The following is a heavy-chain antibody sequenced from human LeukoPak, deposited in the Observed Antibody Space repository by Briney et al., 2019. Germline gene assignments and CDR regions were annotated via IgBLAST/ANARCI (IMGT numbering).Heavy chain of an antibody. V-gene: IGHV3-48*02. J-gene: IGHJ4*02. CDR1: GFTFSSYS. D-gene: IGHD4-17*01. CDR2: ISSSSSMI. CDR3: ARDYGDLPARVPYFDF. Sequence: GGSLRLSCAASGFTFSSYSMNWVRQAPGKGLEWVSYISSSSSMIYYADSVKGRFTISRDNAKNSLYLQMKSLRDEDTAIYYCARDYGDLPARVPYFDFWGQGTLVTVSS.